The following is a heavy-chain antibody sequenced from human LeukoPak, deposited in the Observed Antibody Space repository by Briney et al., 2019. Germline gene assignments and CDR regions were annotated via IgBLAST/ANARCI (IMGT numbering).Heavy chain of an antibody. Sequence: TGGSLRPSCAASGFTFTDYAMSWVRQTPGKGLEWVSTISVRGAHTFYSDSVKGRFTVSRDNSKNTLYLQMNSLRAEDTALYYCAKDTPTRMVRSTYYPFDYWGQGTLVTVSS. J-gene: IGHJ4*02. D-gene: IGHD3-10*01. CDR1: GFTFTDYA. CDR3: AKDTPTRMVRSTYYPFDY. CDR2: ISVRGAHT. V-gene: IGHV3-23*01.